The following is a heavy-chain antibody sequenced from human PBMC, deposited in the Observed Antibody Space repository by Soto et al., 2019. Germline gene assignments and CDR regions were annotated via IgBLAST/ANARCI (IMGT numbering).Heavy chain of an antibody. D-gene: IGHD5-18*01. CDR2: IYTSGST. CDR3: ARGGIQLSYAFDY. J-gene: IGHJ4*02. CDR1: CTSVSNYY. V-gene: IGHV4-4*07. Sequence: SETLSLTCSVSCTSVSNYYWSWIRQPAGKGLEHIGRIYTSGSTSYNPSLKSRVTMSMDTSQTQIYLNLTSVTAADTAVYYCARGGIQLSYAFDYWGQGIQVTVSS.